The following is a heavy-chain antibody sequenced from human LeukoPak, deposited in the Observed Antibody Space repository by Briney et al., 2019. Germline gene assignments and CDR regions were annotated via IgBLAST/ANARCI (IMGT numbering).Heavy chain of an antibody. CDR1: GGSFSGYY. J-gene: IGHJ5*02. CDR3: ARVFHLPRGYYCGSGSYSKGPNWFDP. Sequence: SETLSLTCAVYGGSFSGYYWSWIRQPPGKGLEWIGEINHSGSTNYNPSLKSRVTISVDTSENQFSLKLSSVTAADTAVYYCARVFHLPRGYYCGSGSYSKGPNWFDPWGQGTLVTVSS. V-gene: IGHV4-34*01. D-gene: IGHD3-10*01. CDR2: INHSGST.